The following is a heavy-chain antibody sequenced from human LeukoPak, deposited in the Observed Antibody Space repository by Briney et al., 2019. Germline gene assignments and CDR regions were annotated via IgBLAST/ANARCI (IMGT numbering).Heavy chain of an antibody. CDR2: ISYDGSNK. Sequence: GGSLRLSCAASGFTFSSYGMHWVRQAPGKGLEWVAVISYDGSNKYYADSVKGRFTISRDNSKNTLYLQMNSLRAEDTAVYYCAKATQGYVIDYLGQGTLVTVSS. CDR1: GFTFSSYG. V-gene: IGHV3-30*18. J-gene: IGHJ4*02. D-gene: IGHD3-16*01. CDR3: AKATQGYVIDY.